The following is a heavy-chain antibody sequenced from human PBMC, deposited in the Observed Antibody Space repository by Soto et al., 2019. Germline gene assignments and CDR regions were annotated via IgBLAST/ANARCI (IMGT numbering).Heavy chain of an antibody. Sequence: EASVKVSCAACGYRFTSYHMHWVRQAPGQGLEWMGIINPSGGSTSYAQEFQGRVTMTRDTSTSTVYMELSSLRSEDTAVYYCARALGMATKYYFDYWGRGTLVTVSS. CDR3: ARALGMATKYYFDY. J-gene: IGHJ4*02. D-gene: IGHD5-12*01. V-gene: IGHV1-46*01. CDR2: INPSGGST. CDR1: GYRFTSYH.